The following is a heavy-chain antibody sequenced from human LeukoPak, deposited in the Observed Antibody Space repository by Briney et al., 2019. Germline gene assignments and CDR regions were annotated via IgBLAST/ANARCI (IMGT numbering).Heavy chain of an antibody. Sequence: GGSLRLSCAASGFTFSSYAMSWVRQAPGKGLEWVSYISSSSSTIYYADSVKGRFTISRDNAKNSLYLQMNSLRAEDTAVYYCARGRSIVVVVAATVVDVWGQGTTVTVSS. J-gene: IGHJ6*02. D-gene: IGHD2-15*01. V-gene: IGHV3-48*01. CDR1: GFTFSSYA. CDR2: ISSSSSTI. CDR3: ARGRSIVVVVAATVVDV.